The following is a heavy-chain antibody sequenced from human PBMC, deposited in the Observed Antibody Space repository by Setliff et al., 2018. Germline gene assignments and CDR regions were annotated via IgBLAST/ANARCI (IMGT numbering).Heavy chain of an antibody. CDR3: ARGAHAYGY. J-gene: IGHJ4*02. V-gene: IGHV3-7*01. D-gene: IGHD5-18*01. CDR2: IKQDGSER. Sequence: LRLSCAASGFTFSPYIIHWVRQAPGKGLEWVANIKQDGSERHYVDSVKGRFTISRDNAKNSLYLQITSLRAEDTAVYYCARGAHAYGYWGQGTLVTVSS. CDR1: GFTFSPYI.